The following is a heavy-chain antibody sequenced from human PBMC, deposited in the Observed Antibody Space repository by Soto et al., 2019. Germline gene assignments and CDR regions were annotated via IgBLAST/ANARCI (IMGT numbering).Heavy chain of an antibody. CDR1: GFTFSSYA. D-gene: IGHD5-18*01. J-gene: IGHJ4*02. CDR3: AREGDTAMVSYFDY. CDR2: ISYDGSNK. Sequence: PGGSLRLSCAASGFTFSSYAMHWVRQAPGKGLEWVAVISYDGSNKYYAGSVKGRFTISRGNSKNTLYLQMNSLRAEDTAVYYCAREGDTAMVSYFDYWGQGTLVTVSS. V-gene: IGHV3-30-3*01.